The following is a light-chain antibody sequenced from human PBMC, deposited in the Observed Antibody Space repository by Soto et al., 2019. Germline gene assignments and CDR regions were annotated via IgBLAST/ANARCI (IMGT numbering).Light chain of an antibody. J-gene: IGKJ4*01. CDR2: DAS. V-gene: IGKV3-15*01. Sequence: EVVMTQSPATLSVSPGERATLSCRASQNVRSHLAWYHQKPGQAPRLLISDASTRATGIPARFSGSGSGTEFTITITSLQSEDFAVYYCQQYDNWPLSFGGGTKVEIK. CDR1: QNVRSH. CDR3: QQYDNWPLS.